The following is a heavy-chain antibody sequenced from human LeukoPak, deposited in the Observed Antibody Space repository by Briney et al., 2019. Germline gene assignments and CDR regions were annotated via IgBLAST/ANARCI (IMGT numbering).Heavy chain of an antibody. CDR3: ARRWGLSPNVWFDP. Sequence: SETLSLTCAVYGGSFSGYYWSWIRQPPGKGLEWIGYIYYSGSTNYNPSLKSRVTISVDTSKNQFSLKLSSVTAADTAVYYCARRWGLSPNVWFDPWGQGTLVTVSS. J-gene: IGHJ5*02. V-gene: IGHV4-59*08. D-gene: IGHD1-26*01. CDR1: GGSFSGYY. CDR2: IYYSGST.